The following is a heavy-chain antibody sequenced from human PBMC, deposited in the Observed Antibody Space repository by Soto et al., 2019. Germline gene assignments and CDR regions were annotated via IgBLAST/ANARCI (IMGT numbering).Heavy chain of an antibody. CDR1: GFTFNHYA. CDR2: IIANGGT. J-gene: IGHJ4*02. Sequence: EVQVLESGGGLVQRGGSLRLSCAASGFTFNHYAMSWVRQAPGKGLEWVSIIIANGGTFYADSVKGRFTNSRDNSKNTVYLQMSRLRVEDTAIYYCAKDYTVAADPSSVILFDYWGQGALVTVSS. D-gene: IGHD2-15*01. CDR3: AKDYTVAADPSSVILFDY. V-gene: IGHV3-23*01.